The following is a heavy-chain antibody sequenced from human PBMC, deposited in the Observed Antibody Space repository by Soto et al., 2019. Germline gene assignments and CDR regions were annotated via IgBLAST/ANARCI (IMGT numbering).Heavy chain of an antibody. CDR3: AKDLSRWPHYAFDS. CDR1: GFTFSNYG. J-gene: IGHJ5*01. Sequence: EGQLLESGGGLLQTGGSLRLSCAASGFTFSNYGMNWDRQAPGKGLECVSGISTNGDTANYADSVKGRFTISRDNAKNALYMQMNGLRPEDTAVYYCAKDLSRWPHYAFDSWGQGTLVTVSS. V-gene: IGHV3-23*01. D-gene: IGHD4-17*01. CDR2: ISTNGDTA.